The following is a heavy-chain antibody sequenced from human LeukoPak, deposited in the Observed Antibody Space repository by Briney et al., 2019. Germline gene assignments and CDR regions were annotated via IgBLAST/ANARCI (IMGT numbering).Heavy chain of an antibody. CDR1: GVSISNYY. J-gene: IGHJ5*02. Sequence: SETLSLTCSVSGVSISNYYWSWIRQPAGKGLEWIGRIYSTGGTNYSPSLKSRVTMSVDTSKNQFLLKLSSVTAADTAVCYCARDGPYSYGSNWFDPWGQGTLVTVSS. V-gene: IGHV4-4*07. D-gene: IGHD5-18*01. CDR2: IYSTGGT. CDR3: ARDGPYSYGSNWFDP.